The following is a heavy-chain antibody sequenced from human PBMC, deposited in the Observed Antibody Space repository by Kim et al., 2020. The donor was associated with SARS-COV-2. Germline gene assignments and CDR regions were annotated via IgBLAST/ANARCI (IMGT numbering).Heavy chain of an antibody. CDR2: IRGSDSAT. CDR3: VKGSANYGVYLDF. J-gene: IGHJ4*02. V-gene: IGHV3-23*01. Sequence: GGSLRLSCVASGFTFNTYAMNWVRQAPGKGLEWVSGIRGSDSATYYIDSVKGRFTISRDDSKNTLYLQMNSLRAEDTATYFCVKGSANYGVYLDFWGQGALITVSS. CDR1: GFTFNTYA. D-gene: IGHD2-2*01.